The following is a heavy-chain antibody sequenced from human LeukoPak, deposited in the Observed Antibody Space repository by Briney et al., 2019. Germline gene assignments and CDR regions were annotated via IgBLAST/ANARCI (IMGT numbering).Heavy chain of an antibody. CDR1: GFTFDDYA. CDR3: AIGYCSSTSCYKFYYYYGMDV. D-gene: IGHD2-2*01. J-gene: IGHJ6*02. CDR2: LSWNSGSI. V-gene: IGHV3-9*01. Sequence: GGSLRLSCAASGFTFDDYAMLWVRPAPGKGLEWVSGLSWNSGSIGYADSLKGRFTISGDNAKNSLYLQMNSLRAEDTALYYCAIGYCSSTSCYKFYYYYGMDVWGQGTTVTVSS.